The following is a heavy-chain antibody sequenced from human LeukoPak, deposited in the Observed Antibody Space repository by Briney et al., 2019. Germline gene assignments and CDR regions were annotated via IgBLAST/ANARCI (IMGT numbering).Heavy chain of an antibody. V-gene: IGHV4-34*01. Sequence: PSETLSLTCAVYGGPFSGYYWSWIRQPPGKGLEWIGEINHSGSTNYNPSLKSRVTISVDTSKNQFSLKLSSVTAADTAVYYCARRGSSSWYSYWVSHFDLWGRGTLVTVSS. D-gene: IGHD6-13*01. CDR3: ARRGSSSWYSYWVSHFDL. J-gene: IGHJ2*01. CDR1: GGPFSGYY. CDR2: INHSGST.